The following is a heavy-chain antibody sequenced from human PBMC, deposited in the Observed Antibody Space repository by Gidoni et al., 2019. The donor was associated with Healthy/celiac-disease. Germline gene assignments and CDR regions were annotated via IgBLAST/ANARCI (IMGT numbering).Heavy chain of an antibody. CDR2: INHSGST. CDR1: YGGYY. Sequence: YGGYYWSWIRQPPGKGLEWIGEINHSGSTNYNPSLKSRVTISVDTSKNQFSLKLSSVTAADTAVYYCARVVVVVAAIGYRGSYFDYWGQGTLVTVSS. D-gene: IGHD2-15*01. J-gene: IGHJ4*02. CDR3: ARVVVVVAAIGYRGSYFDY. V-gene: IGHV4-34*01.